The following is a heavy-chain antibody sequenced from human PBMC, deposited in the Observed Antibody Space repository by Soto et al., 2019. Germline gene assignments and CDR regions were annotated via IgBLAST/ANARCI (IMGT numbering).Heavy chain of an antibody. V-gene: IGHV3-23*01. D-gene: IGHD3-10*01. J-gene: IGHJ4*02. CDR2: IRTSSGICSRT. CDR3: ATYYYGSGSYYRFDY. Sequence: GGSLRLSCAASGFMFSRFVMSWLPQAPGRGPEWVSGIRTSSGICSRTYYADSVKGRFTISRDNSKSTLYLQMNSLRADDTAVYFCATYYYGSGSYYRFDYWGQGSLVTVSS. CDR1: GFMFSRFV.